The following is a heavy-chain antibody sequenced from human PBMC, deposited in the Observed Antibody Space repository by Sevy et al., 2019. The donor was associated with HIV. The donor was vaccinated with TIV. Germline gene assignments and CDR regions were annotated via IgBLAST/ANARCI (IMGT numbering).Heavy chain of an antibody. Sequence: ASVKVSCKASGGTFSSYAISWVRQAPGQGLEWMGGIIPIFGTANYAQKFQGRVTITADKSTSTAYMEPSSLRSEDTAVYYCASPRVGSSSVPDAFDIWGQGTMVTVSS. V-gene: IGHV1-69*06. J-gene: IGHJ3*02. CDR3: ASPRVGSSSVPDAFDI. D-gene: IGHD6-6*01. CDR2: IIPIFGTA. CDR1: GGTFSSYA.